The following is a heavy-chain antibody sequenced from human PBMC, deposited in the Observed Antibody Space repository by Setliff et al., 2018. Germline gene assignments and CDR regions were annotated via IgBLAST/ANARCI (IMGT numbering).Heavy chain of an antibody. V-gene: IGHV4-34*01. D-gene: IGHD3-16*01. CDR3: ARAFGLQYYFDY. CDR2: INHSGST. CDR1: GGSFSTYY. Sequence: SETLSLTCAVYGGSFSTYYWIWIRQPPGKGLEWIGEINHSGSTNYNPSLKSRVTISVDTSKNQFSLKLSSVTAADTAVYYRARAFGLQYYFDYWGQGTLVTVSS. J-gene: IGHJ4*02.